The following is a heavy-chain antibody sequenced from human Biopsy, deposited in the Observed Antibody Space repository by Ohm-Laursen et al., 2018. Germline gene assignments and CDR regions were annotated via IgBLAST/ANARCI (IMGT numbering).Heavy chain of an antibody. J-gene: IGHJ4*02. V-gene: IGHV3-33*01. CDR2: IWYDGSNK. D-gene: IGHD3-22*01. CDR1: GFTFSIYG. Sequence: SLRLSCTAFGFTFSIYGMHWARQAPGKGLEWVAVIWYDGSNKYYADSVKGRFTISRDDPKNTLYLQMNSLRAEDTAVYYCAREGDDSSGYTPHYFDYWGQGTLVTVSS. CDR3: AREGDDSSGYTPHYFDY.